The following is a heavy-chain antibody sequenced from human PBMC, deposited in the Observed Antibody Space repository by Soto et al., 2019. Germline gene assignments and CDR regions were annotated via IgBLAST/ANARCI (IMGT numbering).Heavy chain of an antibody. J-gene: IGHJ4*02. V-gene: IGHV1-69*19. D-gene: IGHD3-10*01. CDR2: ISPMFGAA. CDR3: AREVQVHTPAFVY. Sequence: QVQLVQSGAETQKPGSSVKVSCQSSGGTFNTYAMNWVRQAPGQGPEWMGGISPMFGAANYAPKFQGRVTITADESTGTSYMQLSSLTSEDTALYFCAREVQVHTPAFVYWGQGTLVTVSS. CDR1: GGTFNTYA.